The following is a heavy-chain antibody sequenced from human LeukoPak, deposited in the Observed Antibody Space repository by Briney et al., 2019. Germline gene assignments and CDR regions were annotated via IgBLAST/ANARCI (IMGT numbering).Heavy chain of an antibody. J-gene: IGHJ6*03. CDR3: ARDAKRGYSYGYGHYYYMDV. Sequence: PSETLSLTCTVSGGSISSYYWSWIRQPPGKGLEWIGYIYYSGSTNYNPSLKSRVTISVDTSKNQFSLKLSSVTAADTAVYYCARDAKRGYSYGYGHYYYMDVWGKGTTVTVSS. D-gene: IGHD5-18*01. CDR2: IYYSGST. CDR1: GGSISSYY. V-gene: IGHV4-59*01.